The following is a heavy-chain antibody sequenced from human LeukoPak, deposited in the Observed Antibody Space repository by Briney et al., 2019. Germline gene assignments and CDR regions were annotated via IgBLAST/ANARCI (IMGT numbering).Heavy chain of an antibody. J-gene: IGHJ6*02. CDR2: IYYSGST. V-gene: IGHV4-31*03. CDR1: GGSISSGGYY. CDR3: ARDPSHMVRGYGMDV. D-gene: IGHD3-10*01. Sequence: TLSLTCTVSGGSISSGGYYWSWIRQHPGKGLEWIGYIYYSGSTYYNPSLKSRVTISVDTSKNQFSLKLSSVTAADTAVYYCARDPSHMVRGYGMDVWGQGTTVTVSS.